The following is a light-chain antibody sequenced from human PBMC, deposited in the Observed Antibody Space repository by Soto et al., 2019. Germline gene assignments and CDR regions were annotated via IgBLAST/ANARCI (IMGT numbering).Light chain of an antibody. CDR3: MQSLQLPYS. V-gene: IGKV2D-29*01. CDR1: QSLLYSDGKTY. J-gene: IGKJ2*01. CDR2: DVS. Sequence: EIVMTQTPLSLSVNLGQPASISCNSSQSLLYSDGKTYLDWSLQKPGQPPQLLIYDVSNRFSGVPDRFSGSGSWTDFTLRISRVEAEDVGVYYFMQSLQLPYSFGQGTKLEIK.